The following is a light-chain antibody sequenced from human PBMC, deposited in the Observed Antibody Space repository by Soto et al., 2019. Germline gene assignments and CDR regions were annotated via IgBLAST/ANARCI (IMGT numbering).Light chain of an antibody. Sequence: DVQMTQSPSSLSASVGDGVTITCRASQSISGYLNWYQQKPGKAPKLLIYAASSLQGGVPSRFSGRGTVTDFTLTISSLPSEDFATYSCPQSYTTPRTLGKGTRVEIK. J-gene: IGKJ1*01. CDR3: PQSYTTPRT. CDR2: AAS. CDR1: QSISGY. V-gene: IGKV1-39*01.